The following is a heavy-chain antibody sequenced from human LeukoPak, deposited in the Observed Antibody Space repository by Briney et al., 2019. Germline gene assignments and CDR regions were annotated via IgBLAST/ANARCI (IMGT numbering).Heavy chain of an antibody. CDR2: IYYSGRT. Sequence: SSETLSLTCSVSGGSISSSSYFWGWIRQPPGKGREWLGRIYYSGRTYYNPSLTSRVTISVDTSNNQFSPKLSSMTAADTAVYYCARVAAKLRFLEWLSGHVDAFDIWGQGTMVTVSS. J-gene: IGHJ3*02. D-gene: IGHD3-3*01. CDR1: GGSISSSSYF. CDR3: ARVAAKLRFLEWLSGHVDAFDI. V-gene: IGHV4-39*07.